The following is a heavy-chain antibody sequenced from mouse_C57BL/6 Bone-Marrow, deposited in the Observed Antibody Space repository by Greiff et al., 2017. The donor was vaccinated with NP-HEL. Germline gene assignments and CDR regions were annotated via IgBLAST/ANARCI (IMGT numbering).Heavy chain of an antibody. Sequence: VKLQQPGAELVRPGSSVKLSCKASGYTFTSYWMDWVKQRPGQGLEWIGNIYPSDSETHYNQKFKDKATLTVDKSSSTAYMQLSSLTSEDSAVYYCARSLAGTRFAYWGQGTLVTVSA. D-gene: IGHD4-1*01. V-gene: IGHV1-61*01. CDR1: GYTFTSYW. CDR3: ARSLAGTRFAY. CDR2: IYPSDSET. J-gene: IGHJ3*01.